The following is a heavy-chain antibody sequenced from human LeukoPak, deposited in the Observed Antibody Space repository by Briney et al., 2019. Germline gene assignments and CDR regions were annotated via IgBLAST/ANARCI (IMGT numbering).Heavy chain of an antibody. CDR3: ARGRPSEYYYGRSGATGSFEY. CDR1: GFTFSSYS. Sequence: GGSLRLSCAASGFTFSSYSMNWVRQAPGKGLEWVSSISRSSSYIYYADSVKGRFTISRDNDKNSLYLQMNSLRAEDTAVYYCARGRPSEYYYGRSGATGSFEYWGQGTLVTGSS. CDR2: ISRSSSYI. D-gene: IGHD3-22*01. V-gene: IGHV3-21*01. J-gene: IGHJ4*02.